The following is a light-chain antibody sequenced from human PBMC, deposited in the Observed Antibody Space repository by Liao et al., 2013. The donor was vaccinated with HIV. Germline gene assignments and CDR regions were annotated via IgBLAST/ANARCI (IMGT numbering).Light chain of an antibody. V-gene: IGLV3-1*01. CDR1: NLGDGY. J-gene: IGLJ1*01. CDR3: QSADSSGTYV. CDR2: QDS. Sequence: SYELTQPPSVSVSPGQTATITCSGENLGDGYASWYQQKAGQSPALIIYQDSKRPSGIPERFSGSNSGNTATLTISETQTVDEADYYCQSADSSGTYVFGTGTKVTVL.